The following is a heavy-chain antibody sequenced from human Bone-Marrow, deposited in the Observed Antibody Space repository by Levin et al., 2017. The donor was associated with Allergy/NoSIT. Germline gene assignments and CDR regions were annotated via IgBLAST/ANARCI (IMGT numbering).Heavy chain of an antibody. Sequence: KSSETLSLTCTVSGASISSYYWSWIRQPPGKGLEWIGYFYYSGSINYNPSLKSRLTISVDTSKNQFSLKLRSVTAADTAVYYCAKEMRTGYVEKWGQGILVTVSS. D-gene: IGHD5-12*01. CDR1: GASISSYY. J-gene: IGHJ4*02. CDR2: FYYSGSI. V-gene: IGHV4-59*01. CDR3: AKEMRTGYVEK.